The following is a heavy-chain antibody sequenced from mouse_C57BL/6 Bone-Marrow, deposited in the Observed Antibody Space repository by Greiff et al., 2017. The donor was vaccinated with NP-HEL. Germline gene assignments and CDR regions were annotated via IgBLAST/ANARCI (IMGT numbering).Heavy chain of an antibody. CDR2: FHPYNDDT. Sequence: QVQLQQSGAELVKPGASVKMSCKASGYTFTTYPIEWMKQNHGKSLEWIGNFHPYNDDTKYNEKFKGKATLTVEKSSITVYLELSRLTSDDSAVYYFARKNYNYGSSTAWFAYWGQGTLVTVSA. J-gene: IGHJ3*01. V-gene: IGHV1-47*01. CDR1: GYTFTTYP. D-gene: IGHD1-1*01. CDR3: ARKNYNYGSSTAWFAY.